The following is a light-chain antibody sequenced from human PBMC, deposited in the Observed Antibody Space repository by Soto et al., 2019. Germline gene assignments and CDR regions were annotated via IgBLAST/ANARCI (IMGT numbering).Light chain of an antibody. CDR2: EDS. CDR1: SSDAGNYNF. Sequence: QAVVTQPASVSGSPGQSITISCTGNSSDAGNYNFVSWYQQHPGKAPKVIIYEDSTRPSGVSNRISGSKSGNTASLTISGLQAEDEADYYCCSYAGSSTSWVFGGGTKVTVL. J-gene: IGLJ3*02. V-gene: IGLV2-23*01. CDR3: CSYAGSSTSWV.